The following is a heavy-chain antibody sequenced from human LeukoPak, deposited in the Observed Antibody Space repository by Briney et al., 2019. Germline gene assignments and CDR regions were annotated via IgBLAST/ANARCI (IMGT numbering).Heavy chain of an antibody. D-gene: IGHD2-8*02. J-gene: IGHJ5*02. Sequence: SETLSLTCAVSGGSITSSNWWTWVRQLPGRGLEWIGETYHTGNPNYNPSLKSRVTISVDKSKNQFSLSLTSVTAADTAVYYCAKGVLVVPLNWIDPWGQGILVTVSS. CDR3: AKGVLVVPLNWIDP. CDR1: GGSITSSNW. V-gene: IGHV4/OR15-8*02. CDR2: TYHTGNP.